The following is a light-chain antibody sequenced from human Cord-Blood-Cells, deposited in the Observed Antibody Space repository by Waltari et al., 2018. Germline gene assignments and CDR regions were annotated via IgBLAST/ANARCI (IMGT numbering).Light chain of an antibody. Sequence: DIVMTQSPLSLPVTPGEPASISCRSSQSLLHSNGYNYLDWYLQKPGQSPQLLIYLGSNRASGVPDRCSGSGSGTDFTLKISRVEAEDAGVYYCMQALQTPRYTFGQGTKLEIK. J-gene: IGKJ2*01. CDR2: LGS. CDR1: QSLLHSNGYNY. CDR3: MQALQTPRYT. V-gene: IGKV2-28*01.